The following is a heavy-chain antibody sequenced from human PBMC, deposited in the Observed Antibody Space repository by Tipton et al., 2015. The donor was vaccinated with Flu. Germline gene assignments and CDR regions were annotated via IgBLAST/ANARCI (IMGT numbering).Heavy chain of an antibody. Sequence: GSLRLPCAASGFTFSSYAMSWVRQAPGKGLEWVSGISGRGGRTYYADSVKGRFTISRDNSKNTLYLQMNSLRAEDTAVYYCARRDYSNYVSEPKSWFDSWGQGTLVTVSS. D-gene: IGHD4-11*01. J-gene: IGHJ5*01. V-gene: IGHV3-23*01. CDR3: ARRDYSNYVSEPKSWFDS. CDR2: ISGRGGRT. CDR1: GFTFSSYA.